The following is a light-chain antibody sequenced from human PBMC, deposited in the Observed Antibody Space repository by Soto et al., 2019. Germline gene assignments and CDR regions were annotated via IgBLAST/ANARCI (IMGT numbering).Light chain of an antibody. V-gene: IGLV2-14*01. CDR1: SSDVGGYNY. Sequence: QSVLTQPASGSGSPGQWITISCTGTSSDVGGYNYVSWYQQHPGKAPKFMIYDVSNRPSGVSNRFSGSKSGNTASLTISGLQAEDEADYYCSSYTTSNTRQIVFGTGTKVTVL. CDR3: SSYTTSNTRQIV. CDR2: DVS. J-gene: IGLJ1*01.